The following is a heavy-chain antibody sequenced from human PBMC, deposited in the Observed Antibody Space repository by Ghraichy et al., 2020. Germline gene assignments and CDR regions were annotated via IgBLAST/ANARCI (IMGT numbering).Heavy chain of an antibody. Sequence: SETLSLTCAVSGGSISSSNWWTWVRQPPGKGLEWIGEIYHSGSTNYNPSLKSRVTISIDKSKNQFSLKLTSVTAADTAVYYCARDLATVAGTWPGNSWGRGTLVTVSS. V-gene: IGHV4-4*02. D-gene: IGHD6-19*01. CDR1: GGSISSSNW. J-gene: IGHJ4*02. CDR2: IYHSGST. CDR3: ARDLATVAGTWPGNS.